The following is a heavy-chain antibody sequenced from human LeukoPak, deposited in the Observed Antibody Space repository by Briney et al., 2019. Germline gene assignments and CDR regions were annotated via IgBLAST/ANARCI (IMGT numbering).Heavy chain of an antibody. J-gene: IGHJ4*02. V-gene: IGHV4-39*07. CDR2: IYYSGST. CDR3: ARAEYSYGLGY. Sequence: WVRQAPGKGLEWIGSIYYSGSTYYNPSLKSRVTISVDTSKNQFSLKLSSVTAADTAVYYCARAEYSYGLGYWGQGTLVTVSS. D-gene: IGHD5-18*01.